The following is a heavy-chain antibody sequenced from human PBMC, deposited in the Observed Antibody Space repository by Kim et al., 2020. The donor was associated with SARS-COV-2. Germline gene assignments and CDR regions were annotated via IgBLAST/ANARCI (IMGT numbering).Heavy chain of an antibody. J-gene: IGHJ4*02. CDR2: ISYDGSNK. V-gene: IGHV3-30*18. CDR1: GFTFSSYG. Sequence: GGSLRLSCAASGFTFSSYGMHWVRQAPGKGLEWVAVISYDGSNKYYADSVKGRFTISRDNSKNTLYLQMNSLRAEDTAVYYCAKDSDYWGQGTLVTVSS. CDR3: AKDSDY.